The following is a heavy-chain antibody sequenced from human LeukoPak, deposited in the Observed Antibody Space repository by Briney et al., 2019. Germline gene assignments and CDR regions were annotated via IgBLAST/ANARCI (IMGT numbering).Heavy chain of an antibody. J-gene: IGHJ4*02. CDR1: GFTFSSHW. D-gene: IGHD2-8*01. V-gene: IGHV3-74*01. CDR3: ARDVLGQGVDY. Sequence: GGSLRLSCAASGFTFSSHWMHWVGQTPGKGLMWVSHMNSDGSSTTYADSVKGRFTISRDNAKNTLYLQMNSLRADDTALYYCARDVLGQGVDYWGQGTLVTVSS. CDR2: MNSDGSST.